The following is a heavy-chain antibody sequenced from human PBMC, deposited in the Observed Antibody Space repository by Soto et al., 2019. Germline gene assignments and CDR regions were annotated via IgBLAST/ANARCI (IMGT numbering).Heavy chain of an antibody. D-gene: IGHD6-13*01. V-gene: IGHV4-4*07. CDR2: VSSTGSS. CDR3: ARGVPAAGTDWFDP. CDR1: GGSISNYY. Sequence: QVQLQESGPGLVKPSETLSLSCTVSGGSISNYYWSWIRQSAEKRLEWIGRVSSTGSSYYNPSLKSRVTISVDTSMNQVSLNLTSVTAADTAVYYCARGVPAAGTDWFDPWGQGTLVTVSS. J-gene: IGHJ5*02.